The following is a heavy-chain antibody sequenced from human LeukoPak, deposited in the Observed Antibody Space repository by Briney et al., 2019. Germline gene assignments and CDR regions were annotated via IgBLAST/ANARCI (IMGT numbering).Heavy chain of an antibody. CDR1: GGSISSYY. D-gene: IGHD3-9*01. J-gene: IGHJ3*02. CDR3: ARAYDILTGTDAFDI. V-gene: IGHV4-59*01. Sequence: PSETLSLTCTVSGGSISSYYWSWIRQPPGKGLEWIGYIYYSGSTNYNPSLTSRVTISVDTSKNQFSLKLSSVTAADTAVYYCARAYDILTGTDAFDIWGQGTMVTVSS. CDR2: IYYSGST.